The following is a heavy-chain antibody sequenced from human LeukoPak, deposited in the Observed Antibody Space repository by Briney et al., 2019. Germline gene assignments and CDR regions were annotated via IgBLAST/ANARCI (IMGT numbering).Heavy chain of an antibody. J-gene: IGHJ4*02. CDR3: ARQGDCGGDCYGWYYFDY. CDR2: IYYSGST. D-gene: IGHD2-21*02. V-gene: IGHV4-59*08. Sequence: PSETLSLTCTVSGGSISSYYWSWIRQPPGKGLEWIGYIYYSGSTNYNPSLKSRVTISVDTSKNQFSLKLSSVTAADTAVYYCARQGDCGGDCYGWYYFDYWGQGTLVTVSS. CDR1: GGSISSYY.